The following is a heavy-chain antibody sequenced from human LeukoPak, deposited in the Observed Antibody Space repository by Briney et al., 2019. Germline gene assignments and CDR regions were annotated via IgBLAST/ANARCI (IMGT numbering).Heavy chain of an antibody. D-gene: IGHD6-19*01. J-gene: IGHJ5*02. CDR3: AREGGSGWFDP. CDR2: FSPSGST. CDR1: GDSFRDYF. V-gene: IGHV4-4*07. Sequence: SETLSLTCTVSGDSFRDYFWNWIRQSAGKGLEWIGRFSPSGSTEYSPSLWSRVTISVDTSKNQVSLRLASVSAADTAVYYCAREGGSGWFDPWGQGTLVTVSS.